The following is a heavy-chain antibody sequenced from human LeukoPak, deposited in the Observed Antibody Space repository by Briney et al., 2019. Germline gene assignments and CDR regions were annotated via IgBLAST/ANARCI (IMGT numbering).Heavy chain of an antibody. V-gene: IGHV3-30*02. D-gene: IGHD3-10*01. CDR3: ARDHYGLTSYPNP. CDR1: GFTFSSYG. J-gene: IGHJ5*02. Sequence: GGSLRLSCAASGFTFSSYGMHWVRQAPGKGLEWVAFIRYDGSNKYYADSVKGRFTISRDKSKNTLYLQMNSLRAEDTAVYYCARDHYGLTSYPNPWGQGTLVTVSS. CDR2: IRYDGSNK.